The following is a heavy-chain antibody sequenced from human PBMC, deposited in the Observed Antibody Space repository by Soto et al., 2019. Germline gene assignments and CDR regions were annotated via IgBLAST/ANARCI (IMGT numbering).Heavy chain of an antibody. J-gene: IGHJ4*02. Sequence: SETLSLTCAVFGGSVSSESHFGSWIRQPPGRGLEWIAYIYHSGITNSNSALKRRLTISVDKSTTHFSLSLASVTAADTAIYYCARENMSGTYYFDSWGQGTRVTVSS. V-gene: IGHV4-61*03. CDR2: IYHSGIT. CDR3: ARENMSGTYYFDS. CDR1: GGSVSSESHF. D-gene: IGHD3-3*01.